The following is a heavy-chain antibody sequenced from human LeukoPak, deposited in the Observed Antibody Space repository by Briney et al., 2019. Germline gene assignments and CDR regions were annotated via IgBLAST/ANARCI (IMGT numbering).Heavy chain of an antibody. CDR1: GFTFSNAW. D-gene: IGHD1-26*01. V-gene: IGHV3-15*01. CDR3: TTVGATFPSDY. J-gene: IGHJ4*02. Sequence: GGSLRLSCAASGFTFSNAWMSWVRQAPGKGLEWVGRIKIKTDGGTTDYAAPVKGRFTISRDDSKNTLYLQMNSLKTEDTAVYYCTTVGATFPSDYWGQGTLVTVSS. CDR2: IKIKTDGGTT.